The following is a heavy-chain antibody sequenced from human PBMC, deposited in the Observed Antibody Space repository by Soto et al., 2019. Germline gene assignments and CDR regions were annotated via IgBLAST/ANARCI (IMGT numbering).Heavy chain of an antibody. CDR2: FNPIFPTP. CDR1: GGTFGNSA. Sequence: QVQLVQSGAEVKKPGSSVTVSCKASGGTFGNSAISWVRQAPGQGLEWLGGFNPIFPTPDYAQKFQGRVTITADESTSTAYMELTSRRSEDTAVYYCARDKDRQQLGGNYYSGIDVWGQGTTVTVSS. CDR3: ARDKDRQQLGGNYYSGIDV. D-gene: IGHD3-3*02. J-gene: IGHJ6*02. V-gene: IGHV1-69*12.